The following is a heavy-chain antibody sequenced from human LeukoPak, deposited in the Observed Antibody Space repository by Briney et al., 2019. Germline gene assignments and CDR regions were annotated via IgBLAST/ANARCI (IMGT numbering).Heavy chain of an antibody. CDR2: INPNSGGT. D-gene: IGHD3-22*01. J-gene: IGHJ4*02. V-gene: IGHV1-2*02. Sequence: VSVKVSCKASGYTFTGYYMHWVRQAPGQGLEWMGWINPNSGGTNYAQKFQGRVTMTRDTSISTAYMELSRLRSDDTAVYYCARATYYYDSSGFWGQGTLVTVSS. CDR1: GYTFTGYY. CDR3: ARATYYYDSSGF.